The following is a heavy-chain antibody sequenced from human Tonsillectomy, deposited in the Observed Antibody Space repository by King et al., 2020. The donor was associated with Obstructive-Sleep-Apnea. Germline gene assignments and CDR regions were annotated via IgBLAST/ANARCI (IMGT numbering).Heavy chain of an antibody. CDR2: VHYSGST. Sequence: QLQESGPGLVKPSETLSLTCTVSVGSIISYSWTWIRQPPGKGLEWIVHVHYSGSTNYKPSLKSRVTISADTSKNQFSLKLSSVTAADTGVYYCARGTGWYGVDVWGQGTTVTVSS. J-gene: IGHJ6*02. CDR3: ARGTGWYGVDV. V-gene: IGHV4-59*01. D-gene: IGHD6-19*01. CDR1: VGSIISYS.